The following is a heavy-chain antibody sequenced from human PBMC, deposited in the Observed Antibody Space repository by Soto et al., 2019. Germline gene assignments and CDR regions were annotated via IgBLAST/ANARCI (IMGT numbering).Heavy chain of an antibody. Sequence: PWGSLRLSCAASGVTFNNYGMHWVRQAPGKGLERVADIWFDGSNQSYVDSVKGRFTIARDDSKTTLYLQMNSLGAEDTAVYYCARGGGTYLSAAFDIWGQGTMVTVSS. D-gene: IGHD1-26*01. CDR3: ARGGGTYLSAAFDI. J-gene: IGHJ3*02. V-gene: IGHV3-33*01. CDR2: IWFDGSNQ. CDR1: GVTFNNYG.